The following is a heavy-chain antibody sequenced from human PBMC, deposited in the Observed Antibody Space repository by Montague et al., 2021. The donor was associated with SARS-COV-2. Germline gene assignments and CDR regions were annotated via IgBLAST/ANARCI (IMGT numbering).Heavy chain of an antibody. J-gene: IGHJ6*03. D-gene: IGHD3-3*01. CDR2: IHYSGST. CDR3: SRGDFGVVVIPYYYYYMDV. CDR1: GGSVSSSNYY. Sequence: SETLSLTCTVSGGSVSSSNYYWGWIRQPPGKGLEWIGSIHYSGSTYYKPSLKSRVTISLDTSKNQFSLKLNSVTAAGTAVYYCSRGDFGVVVIPYYYYYMDVWGQGTTVTVSS. V-gene: IGHV4-39*01.